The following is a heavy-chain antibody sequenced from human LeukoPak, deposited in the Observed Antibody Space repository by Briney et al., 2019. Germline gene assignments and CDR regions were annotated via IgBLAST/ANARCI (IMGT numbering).Heavy chain of an antibody. V-gene: IGHV3-7*01. J-gene: IGHJ6*02. D-gene: IGHD3-9*01. Sequence: GGSLRLSCAASGFTFSSYWMSWVRQAPGKGLEWVANIKQDGSEKYYVDSVKGRFTISRDNAKNSLYLQMNSLRAEDTAVYYCARYYDILTGSSYYYYGMDVWGQGTTVTVSS. CDR2: IKQDGSEK. CDR1: GFTFSSYW. CDR3: ARYYDILTGSSYYYYGMDV.